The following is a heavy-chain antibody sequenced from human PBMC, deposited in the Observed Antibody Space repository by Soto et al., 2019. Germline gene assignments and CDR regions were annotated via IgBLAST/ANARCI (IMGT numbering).Heavy chain of an antibody. CDR2: IYYSGST. D-gene: IGHD6-6*01. J-gene: IGHJ5*02. CDR1: GGSISSYY. Sequence: WETLSLTCTVSGGSISSYYWSWIRQPPGKGLEWIGYIYYSGSTNYNPSLKSLVTISVDTSKNQFSLKLSSVTAADTAMYYCTRSLSSSSGYFDPWGQGTLVTVSS. CDR3: TRSLSSSSGYFDP. V-gene: IGHV4-59*08.